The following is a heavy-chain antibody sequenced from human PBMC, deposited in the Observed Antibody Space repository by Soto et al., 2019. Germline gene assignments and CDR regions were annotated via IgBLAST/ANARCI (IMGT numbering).Heavy chain of an antibody. CDR2: IFYSGST. J-gene: IGHJ6*02. CDR3: ARDSTMTSTWRGLDV. Sequence: QVQLQESGPGLVKPSQTLSLTCTVSGGSISTRDYFWGWVRQHPGKGLEWIGYIFYSGSTYYNPSLQRRLTISVDTSKNQFSLRLASVTAADTAGYYGARDSTMTSTWRGLDVWGQGTTVTVSS. CDR1: GGSISTRDYF. V-gene: IGHV4-31*03. D-gene: IGHD5-12*01.